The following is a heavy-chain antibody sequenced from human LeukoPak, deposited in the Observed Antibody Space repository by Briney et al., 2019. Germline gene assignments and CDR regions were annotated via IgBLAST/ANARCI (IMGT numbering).Heavy chain of an antibody. CDR1: GFKFSDHY. CDR3: GRIAINANNGMDA. CDR2: SRNKASSYTT. Sequence: GGSQRLSCAASGFKFSDHYIDWVRQAPGKGLEWVGRSRNKASSYTTEYAASVEGRFTISRDVSESSLYLQMNSLRTEDTAVHYCGRIAINANNGMDAWGQGTTVTVSS. V-gene: IGHV3-72*01. J-gene: IGHJ6*02. D-gene: IGHD1/OR15-1a*01.